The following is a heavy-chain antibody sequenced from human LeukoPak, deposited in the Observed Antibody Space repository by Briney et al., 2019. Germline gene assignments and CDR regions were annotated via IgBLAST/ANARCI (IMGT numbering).Heavy chain of an antibody. Sequence: GASVKVSCKASGYTFTRHAMNWVRQAPGQGLEWMGWINTNTGNPTYAQGFTGRFVFSLDTSVSTSYLQISSLKAEDTAVYYCARGDERFLEWLFRGGFDPWGQGTLVTVSS. CDR2: INTNTGNP. CDR1: GYTFTRHA. V-gene: IGHV7-4-1*02. CDR3: ARGDERFLEWLFRGGFDP. J-gene: IGHJ5*02. D-gene: IGHD3-3*01.